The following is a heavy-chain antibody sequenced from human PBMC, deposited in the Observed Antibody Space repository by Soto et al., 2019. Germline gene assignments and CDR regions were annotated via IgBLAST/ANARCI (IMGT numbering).Heavy chain of an antibody. CDR2: INPSGGST. J-gene: IGHJ5*02. CDR3: AREGYDILTGYPNWFDP. CDR1: GYTFTSYY. Sequence: GASVKVSCKASGYTFTSYYMHWVRQAPGQGLEWMGIINPSGGSTSYAQKFQGRVTMTRDTSTSTDYMELSSLRSEDTAVYYCAREGYDILTGYPNWFDPWGQGTLVTVSS. V-gene: IGHV1-46*01. D-gene: IGHD3-9*01.